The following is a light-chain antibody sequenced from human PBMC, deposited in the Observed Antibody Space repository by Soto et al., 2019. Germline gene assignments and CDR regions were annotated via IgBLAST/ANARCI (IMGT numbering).Light chain of an antibody. J-gene: IGKJ1*01. CDR1: QSVSVH. CDR3: QQYNNWPQT. CDR2: GAS. Sequence: EIVLTQSPATLSVSPGERATLSCGASQSVSVHLAWYQQKPGQAPRLVIYGASTRATGVPARFSGSGSGTEFTLTISSLQSEDFAVYYCQQYNNWPQTFGQGTKVEIK. V-gene: IGKV3-15*01.